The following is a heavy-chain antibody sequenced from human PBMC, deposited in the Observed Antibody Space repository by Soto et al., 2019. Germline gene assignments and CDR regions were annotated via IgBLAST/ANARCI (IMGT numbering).Heavy chain of an antibody. CDR1: GYSFSTFW. V-gene: IGHV5-51*01. Sequence: GESLKISCKGSGYSFSTFWIGWVRQMPGKGLEWMGIIYXXXSXTXXXPXXXXQVTISADKSSRTAYLQWRSLKASDSAMYYCARLPQDYYYHGMDVWGQGTTVTVSS. CDR2: IYXXXSXT. J-gene: IGHJ6*02. CDR3: ARLPQDYYYHGMDV.